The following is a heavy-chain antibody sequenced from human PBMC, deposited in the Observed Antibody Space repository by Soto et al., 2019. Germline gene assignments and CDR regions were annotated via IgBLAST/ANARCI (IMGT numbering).Heavy chain of an antibody. CDR2: IYYSGST. CDR3: ARLGRGGLWFGEYFDH. D-gene: IGHD3-10*01. J-gene: IGHJ4*02. Sequence: SETLSLTCTVSGGSISSYYWSWIRQPPGKGLEWIGYIYYSGSTNYNPSLKSRVTISVDTSKNQFSLKLSSVTAADTAVYYCARLGRGGLWFGEYFDHWGQGTLVTVSS. V-gene: IGHV4-59*01. CDR1: GGSISSYY.